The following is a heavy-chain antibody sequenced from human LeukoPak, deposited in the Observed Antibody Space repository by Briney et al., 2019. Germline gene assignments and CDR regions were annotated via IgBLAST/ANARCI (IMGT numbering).Heavy chain of an antibody. Sequence: SETLSLTCTVSGGSISGYYWSWIRQPPGKGPEWIGYIYYSGSTNYNPSLKSRVTISVDTSKNQISLKMNSVTAADTAVYYCARLASSGWSHCDYWGQGTLVTVSS. J-gene: IGHJ4*02. D-gene: IGHD6-19*01. CDR2: IYYSGST. CDR1: GGSISGYY. CDR3: ARLASSGWSHCDY. V-gene: IGHV4-59*08.